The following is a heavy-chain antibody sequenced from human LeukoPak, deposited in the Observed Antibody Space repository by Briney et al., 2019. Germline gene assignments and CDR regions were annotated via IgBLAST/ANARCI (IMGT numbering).Heavy chain of an antibody. D-gene: IGHD3-10*01. J-gene: IGHJ6*04. V-gene: IGHV3-33*01. CDR3: ARDQAVGHGSGSYHSRYYYYGMDV. CDR1: GFTFSSYG. Sequence: GGSLRLSCAASGFTFSSYGMHWVRQAAGKGLEWVAVIWYDGSNKYYADSVKGRFTISRDSSKNTLYLQMNSLRAEDTAVYYCARDQAVGHGSGSYHSRYYYYGMDVWGKGTTVTASS. CDR2: IWYDGSNK.